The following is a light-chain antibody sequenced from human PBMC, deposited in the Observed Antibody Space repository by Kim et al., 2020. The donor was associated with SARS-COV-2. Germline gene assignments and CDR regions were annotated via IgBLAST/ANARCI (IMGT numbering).Light chain of an antibody. CDR3: KKRYSVPPT. J-gene: IGKJ4*01. CDR1: QSISNY. CDR2: AAS. Sequence: DIQMTQSPSSLSASVGDKVTITCRASQSISNYLNWYQQKPGKAPKLLIYAASSLQGGVPSRFSGSGSGTHFTLTISSLQPEDFATYFCKKRYSVPPTFGGGTKVDIK. V-gene: IGKV1-39*01.